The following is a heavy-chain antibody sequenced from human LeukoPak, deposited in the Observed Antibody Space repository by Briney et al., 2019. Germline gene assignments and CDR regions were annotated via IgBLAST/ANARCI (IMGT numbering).Heavy chain of an antibody. Sequence: SETLSLTCTVSGGSISSYYWSWIRQPAGKGLEWIGRIYTSGSTNYNPSLKSRVTLSVDTSKNQFSLKLTSVTAADTAVYYCARQSVSRWFDPWGQGTLVAVSS. V-gene: IGHV4-4*07. CDR1: GGSISSYY. CDR2: IYTSGST. D-gene: IGHD5/OR15-5a*01. CDR3: ARQSVSRWFDP. J-gene: IGHJ5*02.